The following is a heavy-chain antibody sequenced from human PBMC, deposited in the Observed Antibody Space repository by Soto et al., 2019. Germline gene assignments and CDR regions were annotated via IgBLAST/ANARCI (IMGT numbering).Heavy chain of an antibody. V-gene: IGHV4-4*07. J-gene: IGHJ5*02. Sequence: SETLSLTCAVSGASIRSYHWSWIRQPAGKGLEWIGRMQHTGNTNYNPSLKSRVTMSVDTSKNQISLKMTSVTAADSAVYFCAKDVSSRRWFDPWGQGILVTVSS. CDR3: AKDVSSRRWFDP. D-gene: IGHD3-16*01. CDR1: GASIRSYH. CDR2: MQHTGNT.